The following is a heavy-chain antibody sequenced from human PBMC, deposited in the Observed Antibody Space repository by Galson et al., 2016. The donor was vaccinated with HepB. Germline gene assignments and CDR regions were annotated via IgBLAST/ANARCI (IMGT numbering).Heavy chain of an antibody. CDR2: IDWDGDQ. CDR3: ARFDFGGNFLDY. J-gene: IGHJ4*02. Sequence: LIDWDGDQYYTTSLKTRLTISKDTSKNQVLLTMTNMDPVDTATYYCARFDFGGNFLDYWGQGTLVTVSS. D-gene: IGHD4-23*01. V-gene: IGHV2-70*12.